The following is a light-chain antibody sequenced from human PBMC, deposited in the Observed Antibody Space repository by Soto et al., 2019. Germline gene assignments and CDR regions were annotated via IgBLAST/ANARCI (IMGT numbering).Light chain of an antibody. J-gene: IGKJ1*01. CDR2: GAS. CDR3: QQYDIWPPT. V-gene: IGKV3-15*01. CDR1: QSVSIN. Sequence: EIVITQSPAILSVSPGERATLSCRASQSVSINLALFQQKPGQTPRLLFNGASTRATGIPARFTGSGSGTEFILTISSLQSEDFAVYYCQQYDIWPPTFGQGTQVDIK.